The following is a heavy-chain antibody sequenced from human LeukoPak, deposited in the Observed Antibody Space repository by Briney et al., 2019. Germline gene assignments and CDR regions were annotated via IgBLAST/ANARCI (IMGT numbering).Heavy chain of an antibody. CDR1: GDSISNFA. CDR2: IIPILGTA. Sequence: ASVKVSCKASGDSISNFAVSWVRQAPGQGLEWMGGIIPILGTAVYAQKFQGRVTITADESTSTTYMEMSSLKSEDTAIYYCTTRACDTGGCSSSFYYYYGLHFWGQGTTVSVSS. V-gene: IGHV1-69*13. CDR3: TTRACDTGGCSSSFYYYYGLHF. D-gene: IGHD3-16*01. J-gene: IGHJ6*02.